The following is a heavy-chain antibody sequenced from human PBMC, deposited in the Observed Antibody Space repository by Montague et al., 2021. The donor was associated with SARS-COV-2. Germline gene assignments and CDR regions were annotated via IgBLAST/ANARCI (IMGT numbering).Heavy chain of an antibody. D-gene: IGHD3-9*01. J-gene: IGHJ6*02. CDR1: GGSISSGSYY. CDR2: IYTSGST. Sequence: TLSLTCTVSGGSISSGSYYWSWIRQPAGKGLEWIGRIYTSGSTNYNPSLKSRVTISIDTSKNQFSLKLSSVTAADTAVYYCARDFGGDLDWSGYYYYYGMDVWGQGTTVTVSS. V-gene: IGHV4-61*02. CDR3: ARDFGGDLDWSGYYYYYGMDV.